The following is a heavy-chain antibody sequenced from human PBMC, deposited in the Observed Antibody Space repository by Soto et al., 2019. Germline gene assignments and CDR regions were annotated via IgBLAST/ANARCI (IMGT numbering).Heavy chain of an antibody. CDR2: MNPNSGNT. D-gene: IGHD2-2*01. CDR1: GYTFTSYD. Sequence: QVQLVQSGAEVKKPGASVKVSCKASGYTFTSYDINWVRQATGQGLEWMGWMNPNSGNTGYAQKFQGRVTMTRNTSICTAYMELCSLRSEDTAVYYCARGVTGERDIVVVPAAENYYYYYYMDVWGKGTTVTVSS. J-gene: IGHJ6*03. V-gene: IGHV1-8*01. CDR3: ARGVTGERDIVVVPAAENYYYYYYMDV.